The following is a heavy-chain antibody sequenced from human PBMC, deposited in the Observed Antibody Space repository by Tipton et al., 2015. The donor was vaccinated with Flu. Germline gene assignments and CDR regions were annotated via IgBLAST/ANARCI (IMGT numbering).Heavy chain of an antibody. V-gene: IGHV4-39*07. CDR3: ASYYGSGSNAFDI. J-gene: IGHJ3*02. CDR1: GGSISSSSYY. D-gene: IGHD3-10*01. Sequence: TLSLTCTVSGGSISSSSYYWGWIRQPPGKGLEWIGSIYYSGSTYYNPSLKSRVTISLDTSKNQFSLKLSSVTAADTAVYYCASYYGSGSNAFDIWGQGTMVTVSS. CDR2: IYYSGST.